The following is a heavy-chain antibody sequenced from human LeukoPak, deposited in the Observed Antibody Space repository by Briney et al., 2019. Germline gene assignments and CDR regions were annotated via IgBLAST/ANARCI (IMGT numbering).Heavy chain of an antibody. CDR3: TSSTVPGVDD. CDR1: GFTVSSNY. J-gene: IGHJ4*02. CDR2: IKSRKHGGTT. Sequence: GGSLRLSCAASGFTVSSNYMSWVRQAPGKGLECVGRIKSRKHGGTTDYVAPVKGRFTISREDSKNTVFLQMNGLKTEDTAVYYCTSSTVPGVDDWGQGVLVTVSS. V-gene: IGHV3-15*01. D-gene: IGHD6-19*01.